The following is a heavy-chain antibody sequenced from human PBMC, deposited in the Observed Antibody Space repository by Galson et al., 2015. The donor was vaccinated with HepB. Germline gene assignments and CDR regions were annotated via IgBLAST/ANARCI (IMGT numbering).Heavy chain of an antibody. CDR3: AKDRADDYGDRYFDY. J-gene: IGHJ4*02. V-gene: IGHV3-30*18. CDR2: ISYDGSNK. Sequence: SLRLSCAASGFTFRDYGMHWVRQAPGKGLEWVAVISYDGSNKYYADSVKGRFTISRDNSKNTLYLQMNSLRAEDTAVYYCAKDRADDYGDRYFDYWGQGTLVTVSS. D-gene: IGHD4-17*01. CDR1: GFTFRDYG.